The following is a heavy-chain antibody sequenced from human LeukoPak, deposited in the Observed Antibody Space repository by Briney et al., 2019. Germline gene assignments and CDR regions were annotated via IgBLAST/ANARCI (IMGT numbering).Heavy chain of an antibody. Sequence: SVKVSCTASGGTFSSYAISWVRQAPGQGLEWMGGIIPIFCTANYEQKFQGRVQITGAESTSTAYMELSRLRSEDTAVYYCARVIDIVVVPAAMPYDYYYYGMDVWGQGTTVTVSS. CDR3: ARVIDIVVVPAAMPYDYYYYGMDV. V-gene: IGHV1-69*13. CDR2: IIPIFCTA. J-gene: IGHJ6*02. D-gene: IGHD2-2*01. CDR1: GGTFSSYA.